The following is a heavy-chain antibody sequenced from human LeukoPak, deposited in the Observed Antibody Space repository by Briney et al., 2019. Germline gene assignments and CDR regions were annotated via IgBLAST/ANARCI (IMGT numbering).Heavy chain of an antibody. CDR3: ARGHFDYDSTTYYYGGPMDV. CDR1: GFTFSSYS. D-gene: IGHD3-22*01. V-gene: IGHV3-21*01. CDR2: ISSSSSYI. J-gene: IGHJ6*03. Sequence: PGGSLRLSCAASGFTFSSYSMNWVRQAPGKGLEWVSSISSSSSYIYYADSVKGRFTISRDNAKNTLYLQVNSLRAEDTAVYFCARGHFDYDSTTYYYGGPMDVWGKGTTVTISS.